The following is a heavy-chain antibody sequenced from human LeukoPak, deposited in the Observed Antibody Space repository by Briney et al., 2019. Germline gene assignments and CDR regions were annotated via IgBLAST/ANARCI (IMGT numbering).Heavy chain of an antibody. V-gene: IGHV4-61*01. D-gene: IGHD3-3*01. CDR1: GGSVSSGSYY. Sequence: PSETLSLTCTVSGGSVSSGSYYWSRIRQPPGKGLEWIGYIYYSGSTNYNPSLKSRVTISVDTSKNQFSLKLSSVTAADTAVYYCARVTNVLRFLEWLPAVYYFDYWGQGTLVTVSS. CDR3: ARVTNVLRFLEWLPAVYYFDY. J-gene: IGHJ4*02. CDR2: IYYSGST.